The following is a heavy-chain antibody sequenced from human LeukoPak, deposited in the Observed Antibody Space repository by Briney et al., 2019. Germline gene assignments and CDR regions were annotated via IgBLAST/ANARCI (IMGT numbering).Heavy chain of an antibody. CDR2: INPSGGST. Sequence: ASVRVSCKASGYTFTSYYVYWVRQAPGQGLEWMGIINPSGGSTSYAQKFQGRVTMTRDTPTSTVYMELSSLRSEDTAVYYCARAYSNSSPFDYWGQGTLVTVSS. J-gene: IGHJ4*02. CDR3: ARAYSNSSPFDY. CDR1: GYTFTSYY. D-gene: IGHD6-6*01. V-gene: IGHV1-46*01.